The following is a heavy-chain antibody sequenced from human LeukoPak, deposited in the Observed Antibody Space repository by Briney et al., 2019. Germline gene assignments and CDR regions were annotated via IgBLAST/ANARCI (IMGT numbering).Heavy chain of an antibody. J-gene: IGHJ4*02. V-gene: IGHV3-7*01. D-gene: IGHD6-13*01. Sequence: GGSLRFSCAASGFTFSTSWMIWVRKAPGKGLEWVANIKQDGNEKYYVDSVKGRFTISRDNAKNSLFLQMNSLRVEDTAMYYCARGSYSRGGSFDYWGQGTPVTVSS. CDR3: ARGSYSRGGSFDY. CDR1: GFTFSTSW. CDR2: IKQDGNEK.